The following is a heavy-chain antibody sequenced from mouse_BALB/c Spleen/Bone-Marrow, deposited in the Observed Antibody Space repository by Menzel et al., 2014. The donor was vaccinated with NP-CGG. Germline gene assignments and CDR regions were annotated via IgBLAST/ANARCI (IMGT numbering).Heavy chain of an antibody. D-gene: IGHD1-1*01. V-gene: IGHV14-3*02. J-gene: IGHJ3*01. CDR3: ASYYYGSSSFAY. Sequence: VQLQQSGAELVKPGASVKLSCTASGFNIKDTYMHWVKQRPEQGLEWIGRIDPANGNTKYDPKFQGRATITADTSSNTAYLQLSSLTSEETAVYYCASYYYGSSSFAYWGQGTLVTVSA. CDR2: IDPANGNT. CDR1: GFNIKDTY.